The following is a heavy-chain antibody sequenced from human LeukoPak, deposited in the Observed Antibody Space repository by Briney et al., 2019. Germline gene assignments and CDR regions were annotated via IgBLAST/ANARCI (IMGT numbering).Heavy chain of an antibody. CDR1: GYRFTSYS. Sequence: ASVKVSCKASGYRFTSYSISWVRQAPGQGLEWVGWISSYNGKTNYGKNVQGRVTMTTDTSTSTAYMELRSLRSEDTAVYYCARVPGDTAMGMYYYYGMDVWGQGTTVTVSS. CDR2: ISSYNGKT. CDR3: ARVPGDTAMGMYYYYGMDV. V-gene: IGHV1-18*01. D-gene: IGHD5-18*01. J-gene: IGHJ6*02.